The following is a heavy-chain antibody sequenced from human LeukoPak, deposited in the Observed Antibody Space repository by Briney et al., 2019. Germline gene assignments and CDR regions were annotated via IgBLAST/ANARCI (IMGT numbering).Heavy chain of an antibody. CDR1: GFTFATSG. CDR3: AKGGNWNQDYILYFDY. J-gene: IGHJ4*02. Sequence: GGSLRLSCAASGFTFATSGMHWVRQAPGKGLEWVAFIRFDGSNKYYADSVKGRFTISRDNSKNTLYLQMNSLRAEDTAVYYCAKGGNWNQDYILYFDYWGQGTLVTVSS. V-gene: IGHV3-30*02. D-gene: IGHD1-20*01. CDR2: IRFDGSNK.